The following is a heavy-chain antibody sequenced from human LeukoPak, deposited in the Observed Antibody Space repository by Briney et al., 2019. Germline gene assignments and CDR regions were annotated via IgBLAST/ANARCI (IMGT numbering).Heavy chain of an antibody. Sequence: MAGGSLRLSCAASGFTFSDYYMSWIRQAPGKGLEWVSYISSSGSTIYYADSVKGRFTISRDNAKNSLYLQMNSLRAEDTAVYYCVAASPGYSSTSLGYWGQGTLVTVSS. CDR2: ISSSGSTI. V-gene: IGHV3-11*01. CDR1: GFTFSDYY. J-gene: IGHJ4*02. D-gene: IGHD6-13*01. CDR3: VAASPGYSSTSLGY.